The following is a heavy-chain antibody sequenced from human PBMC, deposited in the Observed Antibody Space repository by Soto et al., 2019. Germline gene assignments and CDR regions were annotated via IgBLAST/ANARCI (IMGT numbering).Heavy chain of an antibody. CDR2: IKQDGSEK. Sequence: PGGSLRLSCAASGFTFSSYWMSWVRQAPGKGLEWVANIKQDGSEKYYVDSVKGRFTISRDNAKNSLYLQMNSLRAEDTAVYYCARDPVITMIPHYYFDYWGQGTLVTVSS. D-gene: IGHD3-22*01. V-gene: IGHV3-7*01. CDR3: ARDPVITMIPHYYFDY. CDR1: GFTFSSYW. J-gene: IGHJ4*02.